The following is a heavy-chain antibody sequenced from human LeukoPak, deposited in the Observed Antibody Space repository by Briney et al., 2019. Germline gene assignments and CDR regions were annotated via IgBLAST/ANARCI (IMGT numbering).Heavy chain of an antibody. CDR2: IYYSGST. CDR3: ARHTEQQLPYFDY. J-gene: IGHJ4*02. CDR1: GGSISSSSYS. Sequence: PSETLSLTCTVSGGSISSSSYSWGCIRQPPGKGLEWIGSIYYSGSTYYNPSLKSRVTISVDTSKNQFSLKLSSVTAADTAVYYCARHTEQQLPYFDYWGQGTLVTVSS. D-gene: IGHD6-13*01. V-gene: IGHV4-39*01.